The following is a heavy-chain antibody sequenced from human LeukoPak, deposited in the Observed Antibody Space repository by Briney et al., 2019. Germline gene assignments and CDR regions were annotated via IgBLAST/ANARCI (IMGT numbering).Heavy chain of an antibody. Sequence: SETLSLTCTVSGYSISSGYDWGWIRQPPGKGLEWIGSIYYCRTTYYNPSLKSRVTISLDTSKNQFSLKLTSVTAADTAVYYCARAYSCSGGSCELHYWGQGTLVTVSS. CDR1: GYSISSGYD. D-gene: IGHD2-15*01. CDR3: ARAYSCSGGSCELHY. J-gene: IGHJ4*02. V-gene: IGHV4-38-2*02. CDR2: IYYCRTT.